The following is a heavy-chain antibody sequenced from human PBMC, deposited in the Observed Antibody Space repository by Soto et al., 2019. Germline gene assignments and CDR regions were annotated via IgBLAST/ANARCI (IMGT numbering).Heavy chain of an antibody. D-gene: IGHD4-17*01. V-gene: IGHV1-18*01. CDR2: ISAYNGNT. CDR1: GYTFASYG. CDR3: ARGTVTYGDYYYYYMDV. Sequence: ASVKVSCKASGYTFASYGISWVRQAPGQGLEWMGWISAYNGNTSYAQKLQGRVTMTTDTSTSTAYMELRSLRSDDTAVYYCARGTVTYGDYYYYYMDVWGKGTTVTVSS. J-gene: IGHJ6*03.